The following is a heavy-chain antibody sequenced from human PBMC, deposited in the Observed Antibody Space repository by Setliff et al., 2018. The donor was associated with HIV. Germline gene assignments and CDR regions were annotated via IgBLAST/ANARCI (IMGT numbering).Heavy chain of an antibody. D-gene: IGHD3-16*01. Sequence: KASETLSLTCAVYGGSFSGHYWTWIRQSPGKGLEWIGEINHSGSTNYNPSLKSRVTISVDTSKNQFSLKLSSVTAADTAVYYCARAYYDYVWGRTKDAFDIWGQGTMVTVSS. CDR3: ARAYYDYVWGRTKDAFDI. V-gene: IGHV4-34*01. J-gene: IGHJ3*02. CDR2: INHSGST. CDR1: GGSFSGHY.